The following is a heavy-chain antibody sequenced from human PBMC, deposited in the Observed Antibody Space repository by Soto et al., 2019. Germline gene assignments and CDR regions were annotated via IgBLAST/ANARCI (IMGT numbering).Heavy chain of an antibody. Sequence: GGSLRLSCAASGFTFSSYAMHWVRQAPGKGLEWVAVISYDGSNKYYADSVKGRFTISRDNSKNTLYLQMNSLRAEDTAVYYCARGGLTGWELLDYFDYWGQGTLVTVSS. CDR3: ARGGLTGWELLDYFDY. V-gene: IGHV3-30-3*01. J-gene: IGHJ4*02. CDR2: ISYDGSNK. D-gene: IGHD1-26*01. CDR1: GFTFSSYA.